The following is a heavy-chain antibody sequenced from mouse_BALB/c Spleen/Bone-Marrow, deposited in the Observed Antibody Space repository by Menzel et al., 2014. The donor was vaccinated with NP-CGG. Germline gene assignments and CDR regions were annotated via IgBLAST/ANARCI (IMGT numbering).Heavy chain of an antibody. CDR1: GYSFTGYT. D-gene: IGHD1-1*01. V-gene: IGHV1S135*01. CDR2: INPYNGGT. J-gene: IGHJ1*01. CDR3: ASYYGSSWYFDV. Sequence: EVQLQESGPELVKPGASMKISCKASGYSFTGYTMYWVKQSHGKNLEWIGLINPYNGGTSYSQKFKGKATLTVDKSSRTAYMEFLSLTSEDSAVYYCASYYGSSWYFDVWGAGTTVTVSS.